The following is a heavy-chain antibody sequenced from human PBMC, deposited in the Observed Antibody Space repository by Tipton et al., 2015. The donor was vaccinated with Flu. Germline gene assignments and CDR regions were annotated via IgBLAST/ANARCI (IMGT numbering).Heavy chain of an antibody. CDR3: ARYRGSNARGERNDAFDI. D-gene: IGHD1-26*01. Sequence: TLSLTCIVSGGSISSGSYFWSWIRQPAGKGLQWIGRIYANGGTNYNPSLESRVSISADTSKNEFSLSLSSVTAADTAMYYCARYRGSNARGERNDAFDIWGQGTMVSVSS. CDR2: IYANGGT. J-gene: IGHJ3*02. CDR1: GGSISSGSYF. V-gene: IGHV4-61*02.